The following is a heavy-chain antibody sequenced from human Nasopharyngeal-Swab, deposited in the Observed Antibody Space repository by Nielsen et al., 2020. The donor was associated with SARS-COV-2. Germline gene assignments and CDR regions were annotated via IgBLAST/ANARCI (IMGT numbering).Heavy chain of an antibody. Sequence: SETLSLTCAVYGGSFSGYYWSWLRQPPGKGLEWIGEINHSGSTNYNPSLKSRLTISVDTSKNQFSLKLSPVTAADTAVDYRTSSVWQQPLFYYYYMDVWGKGTTVTVSS. D-gene: IGHD6-13*01. CDR2: INHSGST. V-gene: IGHV4-34*01. CDR3: TSSVWQQPLFYYYYMDV. CDR1: GGSFSGYY. J-gene: IGHJ6*03.